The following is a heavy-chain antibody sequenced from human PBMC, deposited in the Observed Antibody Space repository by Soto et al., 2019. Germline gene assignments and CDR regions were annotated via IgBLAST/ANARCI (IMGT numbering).Heavy chain of an antibody. V-gene: IGHV3-74*01. CDR3: ARVNYGDYGGVYDY. D-gene: IGHD4-17*01. Sequence: EVQLVASGGGLVQPGGSLRLYCAASGFTVSSYLMHWVRQAPGKGLVWVSRINSDGSSTSFADSVKGRFTISRDNAKNTLYLQMNSLRAEDTAVYYCARVNYGDYGGVYDYWGQGTLVTVSS. CDR2: INSDGSST. CDR1: GFTVSSYL. J-gene: IGHJ4*02.